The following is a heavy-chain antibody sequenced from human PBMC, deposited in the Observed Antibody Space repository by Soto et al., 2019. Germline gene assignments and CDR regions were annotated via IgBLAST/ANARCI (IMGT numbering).Heavy chain of an antibody. V-gene: IGHV3-33*01. CDR3: ARDRVQMVDGLDV. D-gene: IGHD2-15*01. CDR1: GFTFSNNG. J-gene: IGHJ6*02. CDR2: IWYDGINK. Sequence: GGSLRLSCAASGFTFSNNGMHCVRQAPGKGLEWVAVIWYDGINKYYADSVKGRFIISRDNSKNTVYLQMNSLRAEDTAVYYCARDRVQMVDGLDVWGQGTTVTVSS.